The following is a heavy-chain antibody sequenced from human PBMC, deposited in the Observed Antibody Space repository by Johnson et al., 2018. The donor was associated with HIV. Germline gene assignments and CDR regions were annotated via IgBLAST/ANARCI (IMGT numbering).Heavy chain of an antibody. CDR3: AREGYNYGVVGFDI. CDR1: GFTFSDYY. CDR2: ISSGGDST. V-gene: IGHV3-11*04. J-gene: IGHJ3*02. D-gene: IGHD3-3*01. Sequence: VQLVESGGGLVQPGGSLRLSCAASGFTFSDYYMSWIRQAPGKGLEWVSYISSGGDSTYYTDSVKGRFTISRDNGKNSLFLLMNSLRAEDTAVYYCAREGYNYGVVGFDIWGQGTMVTVSS.